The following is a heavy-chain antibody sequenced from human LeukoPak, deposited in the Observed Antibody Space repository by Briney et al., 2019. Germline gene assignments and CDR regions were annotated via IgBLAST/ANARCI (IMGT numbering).Heavy chain of an antibody. CDR1: GFTFSSYS. Sequence: GGSLRLSCAASGFTFSSYSMNWVRQAPGKGLEWVSSISSSSSYIYYADSVKGRFTISRDNSKNTLYLQMNSLRAEDTAVYYCAKDLPVHYYDSSGLLDYWGQGTLVTVSS. V-gene: IGHV3-21*01. CDR3: AKDLPVHYYDSSGLLDY. D-gene: IGHD3-22*01. CDR2: ISSSSSYI. J-gene: IGHJ4*02.